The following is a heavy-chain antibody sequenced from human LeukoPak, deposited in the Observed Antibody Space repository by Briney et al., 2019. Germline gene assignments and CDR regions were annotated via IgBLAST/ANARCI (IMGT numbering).Heavy chain of an antibody. CDR3: ARGSWSYVGDY. CDR1: GGSFSGYY. CDR2: INHSGST. Sequence: SETLSLTCAVYGGSFSGYYSSWIRQPPGKGLEWIGEINHSGSTNYNPSLKSRVTISVDTSKNQFSLKLSSVTAADTAVYYCARGSWSYVGDYWGQGTLVTVSS. V-gene: IGHV4-34*01. J-gene: IGHJ4*02. D-gene: IGHD1-26*01.